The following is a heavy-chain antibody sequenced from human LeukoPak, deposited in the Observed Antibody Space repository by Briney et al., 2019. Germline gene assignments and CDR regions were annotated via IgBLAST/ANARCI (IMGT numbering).Heavy chain of an antibody. D-gene: IGHD6-13*01. V-gene: IGHV4-34*01. CDR1: GGSFSRYY. Sequence: KASETLSLTCAVYGGSFSRYYWTWIRQPPGKGLEWIGEINHSGSANYNPSLKSRVTISVDASKSQFSLRLSSVTAADTAVYYCARLTYSNNWYFRRGLDNWFDPWGQGTLVTVSS. CDR2: INHSGSA. J-gene: IGHJ5*02. CDR3: ARLTYSNNWYFRRGLDNWFDP.